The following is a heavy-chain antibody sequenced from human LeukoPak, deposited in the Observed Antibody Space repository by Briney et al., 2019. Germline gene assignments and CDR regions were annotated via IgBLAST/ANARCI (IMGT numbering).Heavy chain of an antibody. D-gene: IGHD2-2*01. J-gene: IGHJ4*02. CDR2: ISGSGGST. CDR1: GFTFGSYA. V-gene: IGHV3-23*01. CDR3: VVPAAPKVYYFDY. Sequence: GGSLRLSCAASGFTFGSYAMSWVRQAPGKGLEWVSAISGSGGSTYYADSVKGRFTISRDNSKNTLYLQMNSLRAEDTAVDIVVVPAAPKVYYFDYWGQGTLVTVSS.